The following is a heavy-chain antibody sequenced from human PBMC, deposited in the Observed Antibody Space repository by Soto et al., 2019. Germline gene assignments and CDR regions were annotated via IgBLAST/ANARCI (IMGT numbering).Heavy chain of an antibody. V-gene: IGHV1-24*01. CDR2: FDPEDGET. CDR1: GYTLTELS. D-gene: IGHD3-22*01. CDR3: ATASYYYDSSGYYA. Sequence: GASVKVSCTVSGYTLTELSMHWVRQAPGKGLEWMGGFDPEDGETIYAQKFQGRVTMSEDTSTDTAYMELSSLRSEDTAVYYCATASYYYDSSGYYAWGQGTLVTVSS. J-gene: IGHJ5*02.